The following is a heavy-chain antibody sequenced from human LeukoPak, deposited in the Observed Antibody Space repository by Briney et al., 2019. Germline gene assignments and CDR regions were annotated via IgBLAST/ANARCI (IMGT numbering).Heavy chain of an antibody. J-gene: IGHJ5*02. Sequence: SETLSLTCAVYGGSLSGYYWSWIRQPPGKGLEWIGEINHGGSTNYNPSLKSRVTISVDTSKNQFSLKLSSVTAADTAVYYCARGRYYYDSSGYYYIWFDPWGQGTLVTVSS. V-gene: IGHV4-34*01. CDR1: GGSLSGYY. CDR3: ARGRYYYDSSGYYYIWFDP. D-gene: IGHD3-22*01. CDR2: INHGGST.